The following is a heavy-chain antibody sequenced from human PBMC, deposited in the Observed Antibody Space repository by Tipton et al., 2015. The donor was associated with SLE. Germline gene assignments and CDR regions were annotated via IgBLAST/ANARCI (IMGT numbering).Heavy chain of an antibody. Sequence: LRLSCAVYGGSFSGYYWSWIRQPPGKGLEWIGEINHSGSTNYNPSLKSRVTISVDTSKNQFSLKLSSVTAADTAVYYCGGRITMIAPFDYWGQGTLVTVSS. CDR2: INHSGST. D-gene: IGHD3-22*01. J-gene: IGHJ4*02. CDR1: GGSFSGYY. V-gene: IGHV4-34*01. CDR3: GGRITMIAPFDY.